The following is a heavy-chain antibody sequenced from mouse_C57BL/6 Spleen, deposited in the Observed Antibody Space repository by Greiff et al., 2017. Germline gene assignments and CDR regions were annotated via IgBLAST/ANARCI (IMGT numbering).Heavy chain of an antibody. CDR2: INPNNGGT. V-gene: IGHV1-26*01. CDR1: GYTFTDYY. D-gene: IGHD1-1*01. Sequence: VQLQQSGAELMKPGASVKLSCKASGYTFTDYYMNWVKQSHGKSLEWIGDINPNNGGTSYNQKFKGKATLTVDKSSSTAYMELRSLTSEDSAVYYCARGYYGSSPFAMDYWGQGTSVTVSS. CDR3: ARGYYGSSPFAMDY. J-gene: IGHJ4*01.